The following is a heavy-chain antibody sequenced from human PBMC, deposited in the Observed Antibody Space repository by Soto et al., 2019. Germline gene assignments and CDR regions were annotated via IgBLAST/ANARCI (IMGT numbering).Heavy chain of an antibody. CDR3: ARGKGYSSSSVGWFDP. CDR2: IIPIFGTA. Sequence: QVQLVQSGAEVKKPGSSVKVSFQASGGTFSSYAISWVRQAPGQGLEWMGGIIPIFGTANYAQKFQGRVTITADESTSTAYMELSSLRSEDTAVYYCARGKGYSSSSVGWFDPWGQGTLVTVSS. CDR1: GGTFSSYA. V-gene: IGHV1-69*01. D-gene: IGHD6-6*01. J-gene: IGHJ5*02.